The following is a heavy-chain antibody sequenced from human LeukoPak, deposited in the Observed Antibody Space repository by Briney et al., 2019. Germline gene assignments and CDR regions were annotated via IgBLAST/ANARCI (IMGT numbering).Heavy chain of an antibody. V-gene: IGHV3-49*04. CDR3: TRLRPNYGSFDY. CDR2: IRSKAYGGTT. J-gene: IGHJ4*02. D-gene: IGHD3-10*01. Sequence: GRSLRLSCTASGFTFGDYAMSWVRQAPGKGLEWVGFIRSKAYGGTTEYAASVKGRFTISRDDSNSIAYLQMNSLKTEDTAVYYCTRLRPNYGSFDYWGQGTLVAVSS. CDR1: GFTFGDYA.